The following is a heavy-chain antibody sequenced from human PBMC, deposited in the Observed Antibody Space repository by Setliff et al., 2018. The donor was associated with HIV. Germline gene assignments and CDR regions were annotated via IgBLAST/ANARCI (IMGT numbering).Heavy chain of an antibody. CDR1: GGSISSGNYY. V-gene: IGHV4-61*01. J-gene: IGHJ1*01. CDR2: IYNTGST. CDR3: ARARRAGSGPKYFQH. D-gene: IGHD2-15*01. Sequence: SETLSLTCTVSGGSISSGNYYWSWIRQHPGKGLEWIGYIYNTGSTNYNPSLKSRVTMSVDTSKSQFSLRLSSVTAADTAVYYCARARRAGSGPKYFQHWGQGTLVTVSS.